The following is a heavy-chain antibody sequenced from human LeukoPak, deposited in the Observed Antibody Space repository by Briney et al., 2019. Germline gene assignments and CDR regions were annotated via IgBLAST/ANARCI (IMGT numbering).Heavy chain of an antibody. Sequence: GESLKISCKGSGYTFTSYWIDWVRQMPGKGLEWMGIIYPGDSDIRYSPSFQGQVTISADKSISTAYLQWGSLKASDTAMYFCARSVGVDYSYYGMDVWGQGTTVTVSS. D-gene: IGHD3-10*01. CDR1: GYTFTSYW. CDR3: ARSVGVDYSYYGMDV. J-gene: IGHJ6*02. V-gene: IGHV5-51*01. CDR2: IYPGDSDI.